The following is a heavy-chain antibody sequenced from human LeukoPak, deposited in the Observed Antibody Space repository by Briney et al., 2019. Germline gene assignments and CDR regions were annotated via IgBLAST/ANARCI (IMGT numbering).Heavy chain of an antibody. J-gene: IGHJ4*02. CDR3: ARYYYDSSGYSFDY. CDR1: GFSLSTSGMC. Sequence: SGPALVKPTQTLTLTCTFSGFSLSTSGMCVSWIRQPPGKALEWLARIDWDDDKCYSTSLKTRLTISKNTSKNQVVLTMTNMDPVDTATYYCARYYYDSSGYSFDYWGQGTLVTVSS. V-gene: IGHV2-70*11. D-gene: IGHD3-22*01. CDR2: IDWDDDK.